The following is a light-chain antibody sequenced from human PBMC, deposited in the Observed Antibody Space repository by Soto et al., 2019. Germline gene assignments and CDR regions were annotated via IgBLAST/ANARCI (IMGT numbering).Light chain of an antibody. Sequence: SYELTQPPSVSVAPGQTARITCGGNNIGSKSVHWYQQKPGQAPVLVVYDDSDRPSAIPERFSGSNSGNTATLTISRVEAGDEADYYCQVWDSSSDRVVFGGGTKVTVL. CDR2: DDS. CDR1: NIGSKS. V-gene: IGLV3-21*02. J-gene: IGLJ2*01. CDR3: QVWDSSSDRVV.